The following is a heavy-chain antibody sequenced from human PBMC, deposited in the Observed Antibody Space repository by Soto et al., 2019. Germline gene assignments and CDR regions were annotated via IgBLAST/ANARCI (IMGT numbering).Heavy chain of an antibody. CDR2: MNPNSGNT. CDR1: GYTFTSYD. J-gene: IGHJ5*02. Sequence: ASVKVSCKASGYTFTSYDLNWVRQATGQGLEWMGWMNPNSGNTGYAQKFQGRVTMTTDTSTSTAYMELRSLRSDDTAVHYCARVVGALGHWFDPWGQGTLVTVS. CDR3: ARVVGALGHWFDP. V-gene: IGHV1-8*01. D-gene: IGHD1-26*01.